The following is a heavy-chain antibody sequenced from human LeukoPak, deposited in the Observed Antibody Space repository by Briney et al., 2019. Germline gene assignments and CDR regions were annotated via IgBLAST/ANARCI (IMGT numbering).Heavy chain of an antibody. CDR1: GYTFTSYA. CDR2: INPDSGGT. D-gene: IGHD3-10*01. Sequence: ASVKVSCKASGYTFTSYAMNWVRQAPGQGLEWMGWINPDSGGTNYAQKFQGRVTMTRDTSISTAYMELSRLRSDDTAVYYCARERFYSSGSYNNCIDNWGQGTLVTVSS. V-gene: IGHV1-2*02. CDR3: ARERFYSSGSYNNCIDN. J-gene: IGHJ4*02.